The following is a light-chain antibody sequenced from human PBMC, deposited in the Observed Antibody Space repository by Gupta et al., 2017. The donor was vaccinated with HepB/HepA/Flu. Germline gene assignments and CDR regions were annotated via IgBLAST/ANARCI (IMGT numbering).Light chain of an antibody. Sequence: EIVMTPSSATLSVSPGERATLSCRASQSVTSNLPWYQQTPGQATRLLIYGASTRATGIPARFSGSGSGTEFTLTISRLQSEDFAVYYCQQYNNWPLTFGQGTKVEIK. CDR1: QSVTSN. J-gene: IGKJ4*01. V-gene: IGKV3-15*01. CDR3: QQYNNWPLT. CDR2: GAS.